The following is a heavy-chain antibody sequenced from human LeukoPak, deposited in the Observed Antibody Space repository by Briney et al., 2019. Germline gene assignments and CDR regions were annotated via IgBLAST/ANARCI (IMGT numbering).Heavy chain of an antibody. CDR2: INARGDST. D-gene: IGHD2-2*02. J-gene: IGHJ4*02. V-gene: IGHV3-23*01. CDR1: GFTFSTYA. Sequence: GGSLRLSCAASGFTFSTYAMSWVRQAPGRGLEGVSVINARGDSTYYADSVKGRFTISRDNSRNTLYLHMNSLRAEDTALYYCAKDYPPEYCSSTSCYIGDYWGQGTLVTVSS. CDR3: AKDYPPEYCSSTSCYIGDY.